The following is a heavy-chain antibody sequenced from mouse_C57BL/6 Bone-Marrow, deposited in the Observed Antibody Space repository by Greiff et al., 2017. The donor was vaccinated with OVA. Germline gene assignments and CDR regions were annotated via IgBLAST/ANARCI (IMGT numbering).Heavy chain of an antibody. D-gene: IGHD1-1*01. J-gene: IGHJ3*01. CDR2: ISSGGSYT. V-gene: IGHV5-6*02. Sequence: EVMLVESGGDLVKPGGSLKLSCAASGFTFSSYGMSWVRQTPDKRLEWVATISSGGSYTYYPDSVKGRFTISRDNAKNTLYLQLSSLKSEDTAMYYCARQSFTTVVATPFAYWGQGTLVTVSA. CDR1: GFTFSSYG. CDR3: ARQSFTTVVATPFAY.